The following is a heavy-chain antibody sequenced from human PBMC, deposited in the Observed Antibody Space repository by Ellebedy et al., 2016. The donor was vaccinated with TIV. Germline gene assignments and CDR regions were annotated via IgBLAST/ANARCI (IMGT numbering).Heavy chain of an antibody. CDR2: IYTDGGT. CDR1: GFTVSSSF. V-gene: IGHV3-66*01. J-gene: IGHJ5*02. D-gene: IGHD4-17*01. CDR3: ARDPRGGGDYGDNWFDP. Sequence: PGGSLRLSCAASGFTVSSSFMSWVRQAPGKGLEWVSVIYTDGGTNYPAPVLGRFDIPRDSSKNTLYLQMNSLRADDTAVYYCARDPRGGGDYGDNWFDPWGQGTLVTVSS.